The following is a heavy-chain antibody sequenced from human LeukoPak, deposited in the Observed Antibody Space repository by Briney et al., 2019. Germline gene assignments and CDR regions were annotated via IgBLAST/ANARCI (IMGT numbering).Heavy chain of an antibody. CDR2: IYNSGST. D-gene: IGHD1-26*01. Sequence: SETLSLTCTVSGCSISSGDYYWSWIRQPPGKGLEWIGYIYNSGSTYYNPSLKSRVTISVDTSKNQFSLRLSSVTAADTAVYYCARGGIERIVGATNWFDPWGQGTLVTVSS. CDR3: ARGGIERIVGATNWFDP. CDR1: GCSISSGDYY. V-gene: IGHV4-30-4*01. J-gene: IGHJ5*02.